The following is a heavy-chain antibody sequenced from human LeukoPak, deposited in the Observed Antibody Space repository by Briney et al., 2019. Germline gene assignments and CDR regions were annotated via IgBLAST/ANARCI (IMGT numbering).Heavy chain of an antibody. CDR1: GYTFTAYS. CDR3: ARDLDYYGSGSFFNI. D-gene: IGHD3-10*01. J-gene: IGHJ3*02. V-gene: IGHV1-2*02. Sequence: ASVKVSCKASGYTFTAYSMHWVRQAPGQGLEWMGWINPNSGGTNYAQKFQGRVTMTRDTAITTAYMELSRLRSDDTAVYYCARDLDYYGSGSFFNIWGQGTMVTVSS. CDR2: INPNSGGT.